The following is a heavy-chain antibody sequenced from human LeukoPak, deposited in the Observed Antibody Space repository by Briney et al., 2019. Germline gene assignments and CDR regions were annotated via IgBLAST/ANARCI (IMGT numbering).Heavy chain of an antibody. CDR2: ISGSGGST. J-gene: IGHJ4*02. Sequence: GGSLRLSCIRTGFTFSSDAMGWGRQAPGKGLEWGSGISGSGGSTYYADSVKGRFTISRDNSKNTLYLQMNSLRVEDTAVYYCAKDRGRTWVQVANWGQGTLVTVSS. CDR1: GFTFSSDA. CDR3: AKDRGRTWVQVAN. D-gene: IGHD2-15*01. V-gene: IGHV3-23*01.